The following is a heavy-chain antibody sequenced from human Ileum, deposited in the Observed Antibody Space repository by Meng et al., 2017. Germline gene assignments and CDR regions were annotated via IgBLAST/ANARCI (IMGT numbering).Heavy chain of an antibody. CDR1: GGSNTSSNW. D-gene: IGHD2-15*01. CDR3: ATLKGDSATGYYFDY. CDR2: ISHSGST. J-gene: IGHJ4*02. Sequence: QVQLQESGPGLVKPSGTLSLTCDVSGGSNTSSNWLSWVRQPPGKGLKWIGEISHSGSTNYNPSLKTRVSISVDKSKNQFSLKLSSVTAADTAVYYCATLKGDSATGYYFDYWGQGALVIVSS. V-gene: IGHV4-4*02.